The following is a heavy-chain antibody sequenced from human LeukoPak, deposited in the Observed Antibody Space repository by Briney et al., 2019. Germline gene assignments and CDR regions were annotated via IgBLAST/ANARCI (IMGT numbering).Heavy chain of an antibody. V-gene: IGHV4-59*08. J-gene: IGHJ4*02. Sequence: SETLSLTCTVSGGSISSSYWSWIRQPPGKGLEWIGYIYYTGSTNYNPSLKSRVTISVDTSKNQFSLKLSSVTAADTAVYYCARHGGNYDSSGSIDYWGQGTLVTVSS. D-gene: IGHD3-22*01. CDR2: IYYTGST. CDR1: GGSISSSY. CDR3: ARHGGNYDSSGSIDY.